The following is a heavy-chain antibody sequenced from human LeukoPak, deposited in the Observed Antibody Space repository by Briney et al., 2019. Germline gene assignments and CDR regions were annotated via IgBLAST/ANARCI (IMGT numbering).Heavy chain of an antibody. V-gene: IGHV4-39*01. CDR2: IYYSGST. D-gene: IGHD3-3*01. CDR1: GGSISSSSYY. Sequence: PSETLSLTCTVPGGSISSSSYYWGWIRQPPGKGLEWIVSIYYSGSTYYNPSLKSRVTISVNTSKNQFSLKLSSVTAADTAVYYCARHRPKYYDFWSGPRPPFDPWGQGTLVTVSS. CDR3: ARHRPKYYDFWSGPRPPFDP. J-gene: IGHJ5*02.